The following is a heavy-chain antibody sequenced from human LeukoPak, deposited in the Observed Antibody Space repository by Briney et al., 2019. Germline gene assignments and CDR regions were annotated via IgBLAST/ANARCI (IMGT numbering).Heavy chain of an antibody. CDR3: ARLTSGHFDY. D-gene: IGHD3-10*01. CDR1: GHSNSIGGYY. CDR2: IYDSGGT. Sequence: SETLSLTCTVSGHSNSIGGYYWAWIRQHPGKGLEWIGYIYDSGGTNYNPSLKSRAIISVDTSKNQFSLNLSSVTAADTAVYYCARLTSGHFDYWGQGTLVTVSS. J-gene: IGHJ4*02. V-gene: IGHV4-31*03.